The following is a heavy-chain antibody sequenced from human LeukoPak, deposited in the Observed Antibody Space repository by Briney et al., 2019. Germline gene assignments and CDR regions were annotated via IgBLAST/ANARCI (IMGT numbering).Heavy chain of an antibody. CDR3: ARGKGLSDAFDI. CDR1: GDSISSYY. Sequence: SETLSLTCTVSGDSISSYYWSWIRQPAGKGLKWIGRIYTSGSTNYNPSLKSRVTILVDTSKNQLSLKLSSVTAADTAIYYCARGKGLSDAFDIWGQGTMVTVSS. J-gene: IGHJ3*02. D-gene: IGHD2-15*01. V-gene: IGHV4-4*07. CDR2: IYTSGST.